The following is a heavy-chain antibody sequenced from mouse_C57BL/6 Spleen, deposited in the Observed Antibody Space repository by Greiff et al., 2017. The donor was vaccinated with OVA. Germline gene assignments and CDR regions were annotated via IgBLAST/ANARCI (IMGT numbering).Heavy chain of an antibody. D-gene: IGHD2-1*01. V-gene: IGHV3-6*01. CDR1: GYSITSGYY. CDR3: ARDGGNYEGFAY. J-gene: IGHJ3*01. CDR2: ISYDGSN. Sequence: ESGPGLVKPSQSLSLTCSVTGYSITSGYYWNWIRQFPGNKLEWMGYISYDGSNNYNPSLKNRISITRDTSKNQFFLKLNSVTTEDTATYYCARDGGNYEGFAYWGQGSLVTVSA.